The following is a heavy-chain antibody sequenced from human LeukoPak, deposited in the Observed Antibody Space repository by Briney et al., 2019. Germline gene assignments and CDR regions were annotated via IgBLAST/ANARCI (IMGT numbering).Heavy chain of an antibody. CDR1: GFTFDDYA. D-gene: IGHD6-19*01. CDR3: VKDKARAVAGFLDY. CDR2: INWNSGNI. J-gene: IGHJ4*02. Sequence: GGSLRLSCAASGFTFDDYAMHWVRQAPGKGLEWVSGINWNSGNIGYADSVKGRFTISRDNAKNSLYLQMNSLRAEDTALYYCVKDKARAVAGFLDYWGQGTLVTVSS. V-gene: IGHV3-9*01.